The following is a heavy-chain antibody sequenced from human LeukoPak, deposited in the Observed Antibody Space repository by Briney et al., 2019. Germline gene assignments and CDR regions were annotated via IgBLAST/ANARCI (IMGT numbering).Heavy chain of an antibody. CDR1: GGSISSYY. CDR3: AREFSSRIAAARYNWFDP. J-gene: IGHJ5*02. D-gene: IGHD6-13*01. Sequence: SETLSLTCTVSGGSISSYYWSWIRQTAGKGLEWIGRIYTSGSTNYNPSLKSRVTISVDTSKNQFSLKLSSVTAADTAVYYCAREFSSRIAAARYNWFDPWGQGTLDTVSS. V-gene: IGHV4-4*07. CDR2: IYTSGST.